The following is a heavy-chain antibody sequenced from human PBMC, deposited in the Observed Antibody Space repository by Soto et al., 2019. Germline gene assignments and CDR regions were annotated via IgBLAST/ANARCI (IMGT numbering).Heavy chain of an antibody. Sequence: SVKVSCKASGFTFTSSAVQWVRQARGQRLEWIGWIVVGSGNTNYAQKFQERVTITRDMSTSTAYMELSSLRSEDTAVYYCAALPSPTTVTITFDYWGQGTLVTVSS. CDR2: IVVGSGNT. V-gene: IGHV1-58*01. J-gene: IGHJ4*02. CDR1: GFTFTSSA. D-gene: IGHD4-17*01. CDR3: AALPSPTTVTITFDY.